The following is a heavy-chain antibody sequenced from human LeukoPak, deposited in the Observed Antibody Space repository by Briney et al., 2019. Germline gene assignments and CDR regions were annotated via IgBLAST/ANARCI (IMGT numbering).Heavy chain of an antibody. D-gene: IGHD5-24*01. CDR3: AREETGYNPDDLHYFDY. CDR2: ISYDGSNK. J-gene: IGHJ4*02. V-gene: IGHV3-30-3*01. Sequence: PGGSLRLSCAASGFTFSSYAMHWVRQAPGKGLEWVAVISYDGSNKYYADSVKGRFTISRDNSKNTLHLQMNSLRAEDTAVYYCAREETGYNPDDLHYFDYWGQGTLVTVSS. CDR1: GFTFSSYA.